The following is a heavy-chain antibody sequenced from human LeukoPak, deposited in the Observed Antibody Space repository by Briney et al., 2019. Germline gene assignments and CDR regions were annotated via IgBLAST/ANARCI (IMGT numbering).Heavy chain of an antibody. CDR1: GYTFTSYA. CDR3: ARGSIVVVPAALEFDY. V-gene: IGHV1-3*01. Sequence: ASVKVSCKASGYTFTSYAMHWVRQAPGQRLEWMGWINAGNGNTKYSQKFQGRVTITRDTSASTAYMELSSLRSEDTAVYYCARGSIVVVPAALEFDYWGQGTLVTVSP. J-gene: IGHJ4*02. D-gene: IGHD2-2*01. CDR2: INAGNGNT.